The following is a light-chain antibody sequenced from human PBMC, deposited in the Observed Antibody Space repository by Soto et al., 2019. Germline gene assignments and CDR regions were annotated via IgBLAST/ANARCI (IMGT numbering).Light chain of an antibody. CDR2: DVN. V-gene: IGLV2-14*01. J-gene: IGLJ1*01. CDR1: SSDVGGYNY. Sequence: QSALTQPASVSRSPGQSITISCTGASSDVGGYNYVSWYQQRPGKAPKLMIFDVNNRPSGVSNRFSGSKSGNTASLTISGLQAEDEADYYCCSYTSSTTYVFGTGTKLTVL. CDR3: CSYTSSTTYV.